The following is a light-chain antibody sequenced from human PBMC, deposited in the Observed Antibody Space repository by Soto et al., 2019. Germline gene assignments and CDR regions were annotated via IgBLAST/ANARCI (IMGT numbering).Light chain of an antibody. V-gene: IGKV1-39*01. J-gene: IGKJ3*01. CDR2: AAS. Sequence: DIQMTQSPSSLSASVGDRVTITCRASQSISTHLNWYQQKPGKAPNLLIYAASSLQSGVPSRFSGSGSGTDFTLPISSLQPEDFATYYCQQSYTTPLFTFGPGTKVDIK. CDR3: QQSYTTPLFT. CDR1: QSISTH.